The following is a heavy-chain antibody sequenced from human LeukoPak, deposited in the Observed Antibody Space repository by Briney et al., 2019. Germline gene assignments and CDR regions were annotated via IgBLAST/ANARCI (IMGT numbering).Heavy chain of an antibody. CDR1: GYSFTSYW. D-gene: IGHD2-15*01. CDR3: ARPPYFSGCSCYSFDY. CDR2: IYPGDSDT. J-gene: IGHJ4*02. V-gene: IGHV5-51*01. Sequence: GESLKISCKGSGYSFTSYWIGWVRQMPGKGLEGMGIIYPGDSDTRYSPSFQGQVTISADKSISTAYLQWSSLKASDTAMYYCARPPYFSGCSCYSFDYWGQGTLVTVSS.